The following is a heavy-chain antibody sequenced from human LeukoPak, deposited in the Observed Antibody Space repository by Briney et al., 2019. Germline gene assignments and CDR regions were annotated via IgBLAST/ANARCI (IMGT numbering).Heavy chain of an antibody. D-gene: IGHD6-19*01. CDR1: GFTFDDYG. V-gene: IGHV3-20*04. J-gene: IGHJ4*02. CDR2: INWNGGST. Sequence: PGGSLRLSCAASGFTFDDYGMSWVRQAPGKGLEWVSGINWNGGSTGYADSVKGRFTISRNNAKNSLSLQMNSLRAEDTALYYCARYGRISGWYYFYYWGQGTLVTVSS. CDR3: ARYGRISGWYYFYY.